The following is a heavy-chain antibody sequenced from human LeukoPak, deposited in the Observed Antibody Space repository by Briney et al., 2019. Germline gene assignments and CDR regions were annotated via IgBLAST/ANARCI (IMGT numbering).Heavy chain of an antibody. V-gene: IGHV3-21*01. CDR3: TRGRPFHRDDILTGYLDFDY. Sequence: PGGSLRLSCAASGFTFSSYSMNWVRQAPGKGLEWVSSISSSSSYIYYADSVKGRFTISRDNAKNSLYLQMNSLRAEDTAVYYCTRGRPFHRDDILTGYLDFDYWGQGTLVTVSS. CDR1: GFTFSSYS. CDR2: ISSSSSYI. D-gene: IGHD3-9*01. J-gene: IGHJ4*02.